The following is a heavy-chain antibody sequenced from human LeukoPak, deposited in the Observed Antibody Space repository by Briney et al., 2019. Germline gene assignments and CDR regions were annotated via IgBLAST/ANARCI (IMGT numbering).Heavy chain of an antibody. D-gene: IGHD2-21*02. CDR2: ISANGGST. J-gene: IGHJ4*02. V-gene: IGHV3-23*01. CDR3: AKPFCGGDCYSGPGYYFDN. CDR1: GFIFSDFE. Sequence: AGSLRLSCAASGFIFSDFEMNWVRQAPGKGLEWVSAISANGGSTYYAASVKGRFTISRDNSKNTLYLQMSSLRAEDTAVYYCAKPFCGGDCYSGPGYYFDNWGQGTLVTVSS.